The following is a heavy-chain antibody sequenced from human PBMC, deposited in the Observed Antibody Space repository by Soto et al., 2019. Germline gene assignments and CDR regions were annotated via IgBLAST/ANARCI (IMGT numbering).Heavy chain of an antibody. CDR1: GFTFSSSA. J-gene: IGHJ4*02. CDR3: AKLDWDSYPLGGY. V-gene: IGHV3-23*01. CDR2: IAGSGSRT. Sequence: EVQLLESGGGLVQPGGSLRLSCAASGFTFSSSAMSWVRQAPGKGLEWVSGIAGSGSRTRYADSVKGRFTISRDNSKNTLYLQMISLRAEDTAVYYCAKLDWDSYPLGGYWGQGTLITVSS. D-gene: IGHD3-10*01.